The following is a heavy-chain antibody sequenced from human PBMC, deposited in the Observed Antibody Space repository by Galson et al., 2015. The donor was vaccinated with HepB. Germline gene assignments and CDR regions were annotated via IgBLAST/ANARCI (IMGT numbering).Heavy chain of an antibody. V-gene: IGHV3-30*04. CDR2: ISYAGGNK. CDR3: ARDPTTRYNEAQNQFDY. D-gene: IGHD1-1*01. Sequence: SLRLSCAASGFVFTSYAIHWVRQAPGKGLEWVAVISYAGGNKESYADAVEGRFTISRNNSKKTVDLQMSSLSAEDTAVYYCARDPTTRYNEAQNQFDYWGQGTLVTVSP. J-gene: IGHJ4*02. CDR1: GFVFTSYA.